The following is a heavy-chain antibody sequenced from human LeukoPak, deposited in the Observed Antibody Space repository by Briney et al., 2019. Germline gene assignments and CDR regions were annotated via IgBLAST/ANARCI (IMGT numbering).Heavy chain of an antibody. CDR3: ARDGTRYNWNYFDY. J-gene: IGHJ4*02. CDR1: GFTFSSYW. CDR2: IKQDGSEK. D-gene: IGHD1-20*01. Sequence: GGSLRLSCAASGFTFSSYWMSWVRQAPGKGLEWVANIKQDGSEKYYVDSVKGRFTISRDNAKNSLYLQMNSLRAEDTAVYYCARDGTRYNWNYFDYWGQGTLVTVSS. V-gene: IGHV3-7*01.